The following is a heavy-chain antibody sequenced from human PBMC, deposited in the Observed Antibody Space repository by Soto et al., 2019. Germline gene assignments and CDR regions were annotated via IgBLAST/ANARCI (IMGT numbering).Heavy chain of an antibody. V-gene: IGHV1-2*04. CDR1: GYVFTGYY. Sequence: QVHLVQSGAEVKKPGASVKVSCKASGYVFTGYYIHWVRQAPGQGIEWMGWINPKSGGANIAQKFQGWVTLTRDTSISTTYMEVNRLTSNDTAVYYCVRDYYDGSASYGFEFWGQGTPVTVAS. D-gene: IGHD3-22*01. J-gene: IGHJ3*01. CDR2: INPKSGGA. CDR3: VRDYYDGSASYGFEF.